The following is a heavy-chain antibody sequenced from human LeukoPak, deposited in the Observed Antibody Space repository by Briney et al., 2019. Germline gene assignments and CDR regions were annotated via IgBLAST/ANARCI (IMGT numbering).Heavy chain of an antibody. CDR3: ARGAQGSGSYYNLLYYYYYYMDV. D-gene: IGHD3-10*01. CDR2: INPSGGST. J-gene: IGHJ6*03. V-gene: IGHV1-46*01. Sequence: ASVKVSCKASGYTFTSYYMHWVRQAPGQGLEWMGIINPSGGSTSYAQKFQGRVTMTRDMSTSTVYMELSSLRSADTAVYYCARGAQGSGSYYNLLYYYYYYMDVWGKGTTVTISS. CDR1: GYTFTSYY.